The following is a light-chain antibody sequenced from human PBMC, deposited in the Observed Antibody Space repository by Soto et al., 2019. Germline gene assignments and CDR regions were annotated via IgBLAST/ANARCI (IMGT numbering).Light chain of an antibody. CDR2: AAS. Sequence: DIQMTQSPSSLSASVGDRVTITCRVSQSLRSYLNWYQQKPGKAPRLLIYAASSLQSGVPSRFSGSGSGTDFTLTITSLQPEDFATYYCQQSYSTPYTFGQGTKVDIK. J-gene: IGKJ2*01. CDR1: QSLRSY. V-gene: IGKV1-39*01. CDR3: QQSYSTPYT.